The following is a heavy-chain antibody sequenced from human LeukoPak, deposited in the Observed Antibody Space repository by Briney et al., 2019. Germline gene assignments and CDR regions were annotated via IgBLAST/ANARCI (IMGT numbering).Heavy chain of an antibody. Sequence: SVKVSFKASGGTFSSYAISWVRQATGQGLEWMGGIIPIFGTANYAQKFQGRVTITADESTSTAYMELSSLRSEDTAVYYCARAHCSSTSCYLDYYDSSGYYYPGAFDIWGQGTMVTVSS. CDR1: GGTFSSYA. J-gene: IGHJ3*02. D-gene: IGHD3-22*01. CDR3: ARAHCSSTSCYLDYYDSSGYYYPGAFDI. CDR2: IIPIFGTA. V-gene: IGHV1-69*13.